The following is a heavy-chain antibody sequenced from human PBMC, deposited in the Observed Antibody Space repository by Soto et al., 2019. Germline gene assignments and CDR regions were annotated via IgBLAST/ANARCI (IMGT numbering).Heavy chain of an antibody. CDR2: ISSSSSYI. CDR1: GFTFSSYS. Sequence: ESGGGLVKPGGSLRLSCAASGFTFSSYSMNWVRQAPGKGLEWVSSISSSSSYIYYADSVKGRFTISRDNAKNSLYLQMNSLRAEDTAVYYCARDYSGYCSGGSCLEGDYYGMDVWGQGTTVTVSS. V-gene: IGHV3-21*01. J-gene: IGHJ6*02. D-gene: IGHD2-15*01. CDR3: ARDYSGYCSGGSCLEGDYYGMDV.